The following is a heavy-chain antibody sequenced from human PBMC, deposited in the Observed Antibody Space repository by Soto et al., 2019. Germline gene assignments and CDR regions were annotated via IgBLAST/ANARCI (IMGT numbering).Heavy chain of an antibody. CDR2: IYWDNDR. Sequence: QITLKESGPTLVEPTQTLTLTCSFSGFSLTNSGVGVGWFRQAPGKALECLGIIYWDNDRRDNPSLKTRLTITKDTSNNQVVLSMTYIEPVDTGTYYCAHRLSYSSWDVGWFDSCGQGTPVTVS. J-gene: IGHJ5*01. V-gene: IGHV2-5*02. D-gene: IGHD2-15*01. CDR3: AHRLSYSSWDVGWFDS. CDR1: GFSLTNSGVG.